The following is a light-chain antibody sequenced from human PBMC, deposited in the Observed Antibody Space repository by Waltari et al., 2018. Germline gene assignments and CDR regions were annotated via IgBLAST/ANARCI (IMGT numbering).Light chain of an antibody. CDR2: LNTDGSH. V-gene: IGLV4-69*01. J-gene: IGLJ2*01. CDR3: QTWDTDSYVI. CDR1: TGHSPYA. Sequence: QLVLTQSPSAAASLGASAKPPCTLSTGHSPYALAWHQQQPEKGPRYLMKLNTDGSHNEGDGIPDRFSGSSSGAERYLTISSLQSEDEADYYCQTWDTDSYVIFGGGTKLTVL.